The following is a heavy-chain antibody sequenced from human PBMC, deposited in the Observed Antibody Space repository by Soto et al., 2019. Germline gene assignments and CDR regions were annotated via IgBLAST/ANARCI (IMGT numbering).Heavy chain of an antibody. Sequence: KSSETLSLTCTVSGYSISSGYYWGWIRQPPGKGLEWIGSIYHGGSTYYNPSLKSRVTISVDTSKNQFSLKLSSVTAADTAVYYCARGYTLDVWGQGTTVTVSS. V-gene: IGHV4-38-2*02. CDR3: ARGYTLDV. D-gene: IGHD1-26*01. J-gene: IGHJ6*02. CDR1: GYSISSGYY. CDR2: IYHGGST.